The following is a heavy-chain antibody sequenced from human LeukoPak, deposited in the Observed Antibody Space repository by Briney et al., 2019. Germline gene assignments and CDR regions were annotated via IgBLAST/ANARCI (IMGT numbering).Heavy chain of an antibody. CDR2: ISYDGRNK. J-gene: IGHJ5*02. CDR1: GFTFNNYG. Sequence: GGSLRLSCAASGFTFNNYGMHWVRQAPGKGLEWVAVISYDGRNKHYPDSVKGRFTISRDNSKNTLYLQMNSLRAEDTAVYYCAKGARGDGFDPWGQGTLVTVSS. D-gene: IGHD2-21*02. CDR3: AKGARGDGFDP. V-gene: IGHV3-30*18.